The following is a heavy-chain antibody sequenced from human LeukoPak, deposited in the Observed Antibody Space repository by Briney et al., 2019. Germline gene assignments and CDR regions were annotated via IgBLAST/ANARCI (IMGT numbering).Heavy chain of an antibody. CDR3: AKDLAADSSGYDY. V-gene: IGHV3-9*01. J-gene: IGHJ4*02. D-gene: IGHD3-22*01. CDR1: GFTFDDYA. CDR2: ISWNSGRI. Sequence: GGSLRLSCAASGFTFDDYAMHWVRQAPGKGLEWVSGISWNSGRIGYADSVKGRFTNSRDNAKNSLYLQMNSLRAEDTALYYCAKDLAADSSGYDYWGQGTLVTVSS.